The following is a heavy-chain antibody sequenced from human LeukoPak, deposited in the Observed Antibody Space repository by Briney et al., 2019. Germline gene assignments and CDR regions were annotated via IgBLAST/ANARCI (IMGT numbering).Heavy chain of an antibody. Sequence: GGSLRLSCAASGFTFSSYWMHWVRQAPGKGLVWVSRINTDGSSTSYADSVKGRFTISRDNAKNTLYLQMNSLRAEDTAVYYCPPSRSAEYFQHWGQGTLVTVSS. V-gene: IGHV3-74*01. CDR3: PPSRSAEYFQH. CDR1: GFTFSSYW. J-gene: IGHJ1*01. D-gene: IGHD2-15*01. CDR2: INTDGSST.